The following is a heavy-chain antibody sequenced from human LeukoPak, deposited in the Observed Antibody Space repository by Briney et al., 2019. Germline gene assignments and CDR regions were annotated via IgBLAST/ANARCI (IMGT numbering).Heavy chain of an antibody. J-gene: IGHJ4*02. CDR2: IYASGRT. Sequence: SETLSLTCTASGGSISSYYWNWIRQSAGKRLEWIGRIYASGRTDYNPSLKSRATMSVDTSKNQFSLKVTYVTAADTAVYYCARGHSSGHYYDYWGQGTLVTVSS. D-gene: IGHD3-22*01. V-gene: IGHV4-4*07. CDR3: ARGHSSGHYYDY. CDR1: GGSISSYY.